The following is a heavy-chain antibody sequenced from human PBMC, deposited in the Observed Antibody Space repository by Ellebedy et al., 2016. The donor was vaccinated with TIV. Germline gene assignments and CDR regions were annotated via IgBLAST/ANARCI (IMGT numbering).Heavy chain of an antibody. Sequence: ASVKVSCKASGYTFTSYDINWVRQATGQGLEWMGWMNPNSGNTGYAQKFQGRVTMTRNTSISTAYMELSSLRSEDTAVYYCARVSTTVTTVPDYWGQGTLVTVSS. CDR2: MNPNSGNT. CDR3: ARVSTTVTTVPDY. CDR1: GYTFTSYD. J-gene: IGHJ4*02. V-gene: IGHV1-8*01. D-gene: IGHD4-17*01.